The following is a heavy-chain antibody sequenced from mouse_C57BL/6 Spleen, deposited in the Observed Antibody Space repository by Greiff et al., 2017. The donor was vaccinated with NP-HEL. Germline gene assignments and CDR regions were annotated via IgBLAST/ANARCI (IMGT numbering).Heavy chain of an antibody. CDR3: ATMDY. J-gene: IGHJ4*01. CDR2: ISYDGSN. Sequence: DVKLQESGPGLVKPSQSLSLTCSVTGYSITSGYYWNWIRQFPGNKLEWMGYISYDGSNNYNPSLKNRISITRDTSKNQFFLKLNSVTTEDTATYYCATMDYWGQGTSVTVSS. CDR1: GYSITSGYY. V-gene: IGHV3-6*01.